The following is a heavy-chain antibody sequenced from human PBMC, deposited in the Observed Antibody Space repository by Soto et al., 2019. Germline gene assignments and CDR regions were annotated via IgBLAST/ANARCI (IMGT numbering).Heavy chain of an antibody. J-gene: IGHJ3*02. Sequence: QVQLVQSGAEVKEPGASVKVSCQTSGYIFTTYGMHWVRQAPGQRPEWMGWINSDKGNTKYSQKVQGRVTITRDTLASMAYMELSGLRSDYTAIYYCARGVRAVAEITHDAHDIWGQGTLISVSS. CDR2: INSDKGNT. D-gene: IGHD6-19*01. CDR3: ARGVRAVAEITHDAHDI. V-gene: IGHV1-3*04. CDR1: GYIFTTYG.